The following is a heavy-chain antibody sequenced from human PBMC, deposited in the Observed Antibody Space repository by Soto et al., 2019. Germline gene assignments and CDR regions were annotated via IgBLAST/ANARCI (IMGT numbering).Heavy chain of an antibody. J-gene: IGHJ4*02. CDR1: GFTFSAYG. V-gene: IGHV3-23*01. CDR3: AKDWTRGSGGYPDYFDY. Sequence: WGSLRLSCAGSGFTFSAYGMSWFRQAPGKGLEWVSGISVSGTSTYYADSVKGRFTISRDNSKNTLYLQMKRLRAEDTALYYCAKDWTRGSGGYPDYFDYWGQGTLVTVSS. D-gene: IGHD3-10*01. CDR2: ISVSGTST.